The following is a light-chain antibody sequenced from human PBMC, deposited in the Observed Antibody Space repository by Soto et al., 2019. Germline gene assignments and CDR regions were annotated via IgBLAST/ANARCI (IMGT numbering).Light chain of an antibody. J-gene: IGKJ5*01. CDR1: QSVLSSSNNKNF. Sequence: DFVMTQSPDSLAVSLGERATINCKSSQSVLSSSNNKNFLAWFQQKPGQPPKLLISWASTRESGVPARFSGSGSGTDFTLTISNLQAEDVAVYYCQQYHSDPITFGQGTRLEIK. V-gene: IGKV4-1*01. CDR3: QQYHSDPIT. CDR2: WAS.